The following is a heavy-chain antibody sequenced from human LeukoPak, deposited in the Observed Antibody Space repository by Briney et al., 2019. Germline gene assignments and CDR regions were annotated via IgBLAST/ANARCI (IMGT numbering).Heavy chain of an antibody. CDR3: ATTSGRNSYGPLRYGMDV. Sequence: PSETLSLTCTVSGDSISGYYWSWIRQPAGKGLEWIGRVYTSYSINYNPSPKSRVTISVDTYKNQFSLKLSSVTAADTAVCYGATTSGRNSYGPLRYGMDVWGQGTTVTVSS. CDR1: GDSISGYY. D-gene: IGHD5-18*01. J-gene: IGHJ6*02. CDR2: VYTSYSI. V-gene: IGHV4-4*07.